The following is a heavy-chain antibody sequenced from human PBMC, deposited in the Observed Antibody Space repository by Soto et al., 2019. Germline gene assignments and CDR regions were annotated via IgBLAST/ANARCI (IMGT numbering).Heavy chain of an antibody. CDR2: IIPILGIA. Sequence: QVQLVQSGAEVKKPGSSVKVSCKASGGTFSSYTISWVRQAPGQGLEWMGRIIPILGIANYAQKFQGRVTITADKSTSTAYRELSSLRSEDTAVYYCARDANIVVVPAANIYNWFDPWGQGTLVTVSS. V-gene: IGHV1-69*08. J-gene: IGHJ5*02. CDR1: GGTFSSYT. CDR3: ARDANIVVVPAANIYNWFDP. D-gene: IGHD2-2*01.